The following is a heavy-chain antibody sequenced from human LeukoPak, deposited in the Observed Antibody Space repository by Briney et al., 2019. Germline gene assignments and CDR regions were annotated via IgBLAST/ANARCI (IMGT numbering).Heavy chain of an antibody. CDR2: IYYSGST. CDR3: ARLGGKGRSGSYFDY. D-gene: IGHD1-26*01. J-gene: IGHJ4*02. Sequence: SETLSLTCTVSGGSISSGDYYWSWIRQPPGKGLEWIGYIYYSGSTYYNPSLKSRVTISVDTSKNQFSPKLSSVTAADTAVYYCARLGGKGRSGSYFDYWGQGTLVTVSS. V-gene: IGHV4-30-4*01. CDR1: GGSISSGDYY.